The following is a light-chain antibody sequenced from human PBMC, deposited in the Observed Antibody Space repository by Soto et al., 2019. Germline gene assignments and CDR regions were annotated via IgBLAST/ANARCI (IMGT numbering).Light chain of an antibody. CDR1: SSDVGSYNR. J-gene: IGLJ1*01. V-gene: IGLV2-18*02. CDR2: EVS. CDR3: SSYTSSTTYV. Sequence: QSVLTQPPSVSGSPGQSVTISCTGTSSDVGSYNRVSWYQQPPGTAPKLMIYEVSNRPSGVPDRFSGSKSGNTASLTISGLQAEDEADYYCSSYTSSTTYVFVPGTKVTVL.